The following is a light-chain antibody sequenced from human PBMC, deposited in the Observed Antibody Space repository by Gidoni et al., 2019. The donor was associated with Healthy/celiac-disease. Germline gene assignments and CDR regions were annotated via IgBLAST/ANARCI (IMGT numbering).Light chain of an antibody. CDR2: GAS. Sequence: EKGWTQARGTLSLSPGERATVTCRASQRVSSSYLAWYQQKPGQAPRLLIYGASGWSTVIPDRCSVSGSGTDFTLSISRLEPEYFAVYCCQQSGSSPQYTFGQGTQLEI. CDR1: QRVSSSY. CDR3: QQSGSSPQYT. J-gene: IGKJ2*01. V-gene: IGKV3-20*01.